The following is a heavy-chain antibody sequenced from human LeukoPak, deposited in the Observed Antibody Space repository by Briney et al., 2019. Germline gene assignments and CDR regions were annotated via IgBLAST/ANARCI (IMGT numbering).Heavy chain of an antibody. Sequence: ASVKVSCKASGGTFSSYAISWVRQAPGQGLEWMGWISAYNGNTNYAQKLQGRVTMTTDTSTSAAYMELRSPRSDDTAVYYCASGNSSSWYFDYWGQGTLVTVSS. CDR3: ASGNSSSWYFDY. CDR2: ISAYNGNT. J-gene: IGHJ4*02. V-gene: IGHV1-18*01. CDR1: GGTFSSYA. D-gene: IGHD6-13*01.